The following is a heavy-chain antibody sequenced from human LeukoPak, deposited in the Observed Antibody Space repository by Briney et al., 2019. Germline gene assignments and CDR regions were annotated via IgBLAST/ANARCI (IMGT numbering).Heavy chain of an antibody. CDR2: INHSGST. CDR3: AGAQTRPKYFQH. J-gene: IGHJ1*01. Sequence: PSETLSLTCAVYGGSFSGYYWSWIRQPPGKGLEWIGEINHSGSTNYNPSLKSRVTISVDTSKNQFSLKLSSVTAADTAVYYCAGAQTRPKYFQHWGQGTLVTVSS. CDR1: GGSFSGYY. V-gene: IGHV4-34*01. D-gene: IGHD6-6*01.